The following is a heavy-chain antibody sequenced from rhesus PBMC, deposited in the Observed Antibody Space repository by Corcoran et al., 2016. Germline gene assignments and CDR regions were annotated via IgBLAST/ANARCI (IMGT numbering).Heavy chain of an antibody. D-gene: IGHD2-21*01. V-gene: IGHV4-169*01. Sequence: QLQLQESGPGLVKPSETLSVTCAVSGGSISSSYWSWLRQASGKGLEWVGYIYGSGSSTNYNPSLKSRVTLSVDTSKNQLSLKLSSVTTADTAVYYCARVRVGVFGLDFWGQGVVVTVSS. CDR1: GGSISSSY. CDR2: IYGSGSST. CDR3: ARVRVGVFGLDF. J-gene: IGHJ6*01.